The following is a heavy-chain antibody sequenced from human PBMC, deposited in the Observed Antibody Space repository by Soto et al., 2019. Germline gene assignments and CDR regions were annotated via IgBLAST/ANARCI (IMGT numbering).Heavy chain of an antibody. Sequence: QVQLVQSGAEVKKPGASVKVSCKASGYRFSNYDMNWVRQAPGQGLEWMGWVNPNRANTGYAQKFRGRLTLPTNTSITTAYMELSSLTSEDTAVYYCARSDGWDLNWCDSWGQGTLVTVSS. J-gene: IGHJ5*01. CDR2: VNPNRANT. V-gene: IGHV1-8*01. CDR3: ARSDGWDLNWCDS. D-gene: IGHD6-19*01. CDR1: GYRFSNYD.